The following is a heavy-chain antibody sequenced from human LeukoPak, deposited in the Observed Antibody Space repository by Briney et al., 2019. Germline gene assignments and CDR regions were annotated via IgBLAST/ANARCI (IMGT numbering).Heavy chain of an antibody. V-gene: IGHV3-23*01. J-gene: IGHJ4*02. CDR2: ISGSGGST. CDR3: ARDPGIAVAGTGGVDY. Sequence: PGGSLRLSCAASGFTFSSYAMGWVRQAPGKGLEWVSAISGSGGSTYYADSVKGRFTISRDNSKNTLYLQMNSLRAEDTAVYYCARDPGIAVAGTGGVDYWGQGTLVTVSS. D-gene: IGHD6-19*01. CDR1: GFTFSSYA.